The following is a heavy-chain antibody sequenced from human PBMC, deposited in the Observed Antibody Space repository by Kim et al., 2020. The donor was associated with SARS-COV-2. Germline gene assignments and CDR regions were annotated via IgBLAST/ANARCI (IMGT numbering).Heavy chain of an antibody. Sequence: AAPVKGRFTISRDDSKNTLYLQMNSLKTEDTAVYYCTTSYYYYDSSGYDYWGQGTLVTVSS. V-gene: IGHV3-15*01. CDR3: TTSYYYYDSSGYDY. D-gene: IGHD3-22*01. J-gene: IGHJ4*02.